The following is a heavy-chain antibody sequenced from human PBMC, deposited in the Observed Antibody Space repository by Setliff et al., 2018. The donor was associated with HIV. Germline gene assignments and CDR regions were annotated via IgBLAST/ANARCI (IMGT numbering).Heavy chain of an antibody. Sequence: PSETLSLTCAVFRGSFSGYYWTWIRQAPGKGLEWIGDINHKGSTNYKSSLKSRVTISMDTAKNQFSLKLTSVTAAVTAVYFCARRQWLAANFDSWGQGTLVTVS. D-gene: IGHD6-19*01. CDR1: RGSFSGYY. CDR2: INHKGST. CDR3: ARRQWLAANFDS. J-gene: IGHJ5*01. V-gene: IGHV4-34*01.